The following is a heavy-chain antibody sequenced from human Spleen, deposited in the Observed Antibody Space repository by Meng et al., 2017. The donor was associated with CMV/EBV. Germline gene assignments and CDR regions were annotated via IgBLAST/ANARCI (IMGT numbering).Heavy chain of an antibody. CDR1: GDSVSSNSAA. CDR2: TYDRSKYYN. CDR3: ARDWGDVRGGFDF. D-gene: IGHD3-10*02. V-gene: IGHV6-1*01. J-gene: IGHJ4*02. Sequence: QVKLPQSGPELVKPPQTLSLTCAISGDSVSSNSAAWNWIRQSPSRGLEWLGRTYDRSKYYNDYALSVKSRITINPDTSKNQFSLQLNSVTPEDTAIYYCARDWGDVRGGFDFWGQGTLVTVSS.